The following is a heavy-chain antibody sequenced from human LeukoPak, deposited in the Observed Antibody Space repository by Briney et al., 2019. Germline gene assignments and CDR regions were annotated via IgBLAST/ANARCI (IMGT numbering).Heavy chain of an antibody. CDR3: AVSNWMDP. V-gene: IGHV3-30*12. CDR1: GFTFSSYG. Sequence: PGRSLRLSCAASGFTFSSYGMRWVRQAPGKGLEWVAVISYDGSNKYYADSVKGRFTISRDNAKNTLHLQMDSLTVEDTAVYYCAVSNWMDPWGQGTLVTVSS. J-gene: IGHJ5*02. CDR2: ISYDGSNK.